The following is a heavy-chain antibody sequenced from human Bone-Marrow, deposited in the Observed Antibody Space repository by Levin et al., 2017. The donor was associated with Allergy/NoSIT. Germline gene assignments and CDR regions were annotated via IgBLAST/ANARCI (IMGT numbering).Heavy chain of an antibody. CDR1: GGSISSGGYY. Sequence: RSQTLSLTCTVSGGSISSGGYYWSWIRQHPGKGLEWMGYIYYTGSTYYNPSLKSRLTISVDTSKNQFSLKLSSVTAADTAVYYCARGRTMVQGDYAFDIWGQGTLVTVSS. D-gene: IGHD3-10*01. CDR3: ARGRTMVQGDYAFDI. V-gene: IGHV4-31*03. J-gene: IGHJ3*02. CDR2: IYYTGST.